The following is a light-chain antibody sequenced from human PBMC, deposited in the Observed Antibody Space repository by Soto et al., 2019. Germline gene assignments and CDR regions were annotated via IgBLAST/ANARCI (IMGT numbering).Light chain of an antibody. CDR2: GAS. J-gene: IGKJ2*01. CDR3: QQYYRIPYT. CDR1: QSVSSSY. Sequence: EIVLTQSPGTLSLSPGERATLSCRASQSVSSSYLAWYPQKPGQAPRLLIYGASSRATGIPDRFSGSGSGTDFTLTISSLQAEDVAVYYCQQYYRIPYTFGQGTKLEIK. V-gene: IGKV3-20*01.